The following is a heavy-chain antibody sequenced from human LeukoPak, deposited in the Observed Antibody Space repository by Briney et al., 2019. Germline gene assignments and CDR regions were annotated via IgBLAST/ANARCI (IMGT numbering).Heavy chain of an antibody. D-gene: IGHD5-24*01. CDR3: ARDLRRDGYNFYYYYGMDV. V-gene: IGHV4-61*02. CDR2: IYTSGST. Sequence: SETLSLTCTVSGGSISSGSYYWSWIRPPAGKGLEWNGRIYTSGSTNYNPSIKRRVTISVDTSKNQLSLKLSSVTAADTAVYYCARDLRRDGYNFYYYYGMDVWGQGTTVTVSS. J-gene: IGHJ6*02. CDR1: GGSISSGSYY.